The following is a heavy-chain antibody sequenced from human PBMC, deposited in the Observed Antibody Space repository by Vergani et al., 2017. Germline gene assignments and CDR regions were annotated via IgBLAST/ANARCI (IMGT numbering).Heavy chain of an antibody. V-gene: IGHV3-30*02. Sequence: QVPLVESGGGVVQPGGSLRLSCAASGFTINIYGMHWVRQAPGKGLEWVAFIRYDGSDKYYADSVKGRFTISRDNSMNTLYLQMNSLRADDTAVYYCAKELTTVTIPNYFDYWGQGTLVTVSS. CDR3: AKELTTVTIPNYFDY. CDR2: IRYDGSDK. D-gene: IGHD4-17*01. J-gene: IGHJ4*02. CDR1: GFTINIYG.